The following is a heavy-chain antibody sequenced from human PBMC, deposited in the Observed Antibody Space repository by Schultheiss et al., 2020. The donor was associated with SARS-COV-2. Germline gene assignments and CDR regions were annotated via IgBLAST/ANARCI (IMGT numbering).Heavy chain of an antibody. CDR2: INPSGGFT. CDR3: AKDRAYYYDSSGPRGMDV. V-gene: IGHV1-46*04. CDR1: GYSLTELF. Sequence: GGSLRLSCKVSGYSLTELFIHWVRQAPGKGLEWMGIINPSGGFTTYAQKLQGRVTMTRDTSTSTVYMELSSLRSEDTAVYYCAKDRAYYYDSSGPRGMDVWGQGTTVTVSS. J-gene: IGHJ6*02. D-gene: IGHD3-22*01.